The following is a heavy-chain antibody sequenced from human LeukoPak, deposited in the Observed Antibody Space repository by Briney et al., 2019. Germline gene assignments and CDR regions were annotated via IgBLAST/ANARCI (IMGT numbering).Heavy chain of an antibody. Sequence: GESLKISCKDSGYSFTSYWIAWVRQMPGKGLEWMGIIYPGDSDIRYGPSFQGQVTISADKSISTAYLQWSSLKASDTAMYYCARPMDDYGDYVGWFDPWGQGTLVTVSS. V-gene: IGHV5-51*01. CDR3: ARPMDDYGDYVGWFDP. J-gene: IGHJ5*02. CDR1: GYSFTSYW. D-gene: IGHD4-17*01. CDR2: IYPGDSDI.